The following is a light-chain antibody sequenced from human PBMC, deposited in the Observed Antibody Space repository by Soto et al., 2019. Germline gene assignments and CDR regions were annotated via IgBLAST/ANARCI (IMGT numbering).Light chain of an antibody. J-gene: IGKJ1*01. CDR3: QQCGNWPWT. V-gene: IGKV3-11*01. CDR1: QSVSSY. Sequence: EIVLTQSPATLSLSPGERVTLSCRASQSVSSYLAWYQQKPGQAPRLLIYDASNRATGIPARFSGGGSGTDFTLTISSLEPEDFAVYYCQQCGNWPWTFGQGTKVEIK. CDR2: DAS.